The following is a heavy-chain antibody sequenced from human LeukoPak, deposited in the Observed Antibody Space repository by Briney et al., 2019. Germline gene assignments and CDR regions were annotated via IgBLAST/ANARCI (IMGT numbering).Heavy chain of an antibody. Sequence: GGSLILSCVTPGFRFRDEYMTWIRQAPAKVLEWLSYISNNGTTISYGASLRGRFTIPMDNPKNPLYLQMNSLRPEDTALYYCARDNHDRGWSGLVPWGEGILVTVSS. CDR2: ISNNGTTI. CDR3: ARDNHDRGWSGLVP. J-gene: IGHJ5*02. V-gene: IGHV3-11*01. CDR1: GFRFRDEY. D-gene: IGHD3-3*01.